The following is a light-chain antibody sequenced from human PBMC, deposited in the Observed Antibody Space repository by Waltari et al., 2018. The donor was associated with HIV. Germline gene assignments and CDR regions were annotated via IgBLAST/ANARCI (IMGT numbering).Light chain of an antibody. CDR2: YDS. CDR1: NIGSKG. V-gene: IGLV3-21*04. CDR3: QLWDGTGDHPGV. Sequence: SYVLTHPPSVSADPGTPARITCGVHNIGSKGVHWYQPKPGQAPVLVIYYDSHRPSGIPERFSGSKSGNTATLTISRVEAGDEADYYCQLWDGTGDHPGVFGTGTQVTVL. J-gene: IGLJ1*01.